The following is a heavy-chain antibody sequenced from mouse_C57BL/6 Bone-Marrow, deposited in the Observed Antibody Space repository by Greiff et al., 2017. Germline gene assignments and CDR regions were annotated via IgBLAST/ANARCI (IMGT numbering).Heavy chain of an antibody. J-gene: IGHJ4*01. V-gene: IGHV5-6*01. CDR3: ARHERGAYYGSRPYYAMDY. CDR2: ISSGGSYT. D-gene: IGHD1-1*01. CDR1: GFTFSSYG. Sequence: EVQLVESGGDLVKPGGSLKLSCAASGFTFSSYGMSWVRQTPDKRLEWVATISSGGSYTYYPDSVKGRFTISRDNAKNTLYLQLSSLKSEDTAMYYCARHERGAYYGSRPYYAMDYWGQGTSVTVSS.